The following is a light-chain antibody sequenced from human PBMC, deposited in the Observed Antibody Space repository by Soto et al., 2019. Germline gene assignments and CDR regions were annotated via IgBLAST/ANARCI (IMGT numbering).Light chain of an antibody. CDR1: SSDVGGYNY. Sequence: QSGLTQPRSVSGSPGQSVTISCTGTSSDVGGYNYVSWYQQHPGKAPKFMIYDVSKRPSGVPDRFSGSKSGNTASLTISGLQAEDEADYYCCSYAGSYSVVFGGGTKLTVL. CDR3: CSYAGSYSVV. J-gene: IGLJ2*01. CDR2: DVS. V-gene: IGLV2-11*01.